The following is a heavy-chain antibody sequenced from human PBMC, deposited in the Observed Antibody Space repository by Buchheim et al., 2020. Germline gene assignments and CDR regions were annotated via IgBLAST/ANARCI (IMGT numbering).Heavy chain of an antibody. Sequence: EVQLVESGGGLVKPGGSLRLSCTDSGFTFSTYSMTWFRQAPGKGLEWVSSIGSSSGYMFYADSVKGRFTISRDNAKNSLYLQMNRRKAENTALYFGARAITQSSTWDAYGGKGTL. CDR2: IGSSSGYM. V-gene: IGHV3-21*01. CDR1: GFTFSTYS. J-gene: IGHJ4*02. D-gene: IGHD6-13*01. CDR3: ARAITQSSTWDAY.